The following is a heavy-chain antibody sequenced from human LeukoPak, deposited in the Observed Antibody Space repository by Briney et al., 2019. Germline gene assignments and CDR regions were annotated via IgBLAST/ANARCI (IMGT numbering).Heavy chain of an antibody. CDR3: ARGQVQDTVQH. D-gene: IGHD5-18*01. J-gene: IGHJ1*01. CDR2: IYTGGNT. V-gene: IGHV4-4*07. CDR1: GGSISGHY. Sequence: PSETLSLTCTVSGGSISGHYWNWIRQPAGKGLEWIGRIYTGGNTNYNPSLKSRVTISVDTSKNQFSLKLSSVTAADTAVYYCARGQVQDTVQHWGQGTLVTVSS.